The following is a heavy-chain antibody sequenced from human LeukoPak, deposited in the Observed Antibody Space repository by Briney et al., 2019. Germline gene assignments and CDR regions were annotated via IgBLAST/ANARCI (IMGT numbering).Heavy chain of an antibody. D-gene: IGHD1-1*01. V-gene: IGHV4-59*11. CDR3: ATNAGTAAFDAFDI. J-gene: IGHJ3*02. CDR2: VSYSGST. CDR1: GGSISSHY. Sequence: SETLSLTCTVSGGSISSHYWSWLRQPPGKGLEWIGYVSYSGSTKYNPSLTSRVTILGDTSKNQFSLKLSSVTAADTAVYYCATNAGTAAFDAFDIWGQGTMVTVSS.